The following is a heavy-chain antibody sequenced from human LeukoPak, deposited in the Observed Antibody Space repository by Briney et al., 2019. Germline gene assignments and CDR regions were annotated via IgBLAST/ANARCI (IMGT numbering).Heavy chain of an antibody. J-gene: IGHJ4*02. D-gene: IGHD6-19*01. CDR2: IKRDGSSI. Sequence: GGSLRLSCAASGFPFSSDWMQWVRQAPGKGLVWVSRIKRDGSSISYADSVKGRFTISRDNAKNTLYLQMNSLRAEDTAVYYCAREFSASYWGQGTLVTVSS. CDR1: GFPFSSDW. V-gene: IGHV3-74*01. CDR3: AREFSASY.